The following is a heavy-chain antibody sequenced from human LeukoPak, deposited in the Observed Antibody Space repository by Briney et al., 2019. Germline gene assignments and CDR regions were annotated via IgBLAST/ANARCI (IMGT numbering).Heavy chain of an antibody. CDR1: GFTFSDYW. J-gene: IGHJ4*02. CDR2: IKQDGSAK. D-gene: IGHD2-2*01. CDR3: ARWRGSSSERSDY. Sequence: GGSLRLSCTASGFTFSDYWMTWVRQAPGEGLEWVANIKQDGSAKYYVDSVKGRFTISRDNAKNSLYLQMDSLRVEDTATYYCARWRGSSSERSDYWGQGTLVTVSS. V-gene: IGHV3-7*01.